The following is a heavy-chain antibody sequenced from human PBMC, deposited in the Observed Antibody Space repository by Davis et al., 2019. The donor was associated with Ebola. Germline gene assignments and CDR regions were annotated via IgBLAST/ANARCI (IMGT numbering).Heavy chain of an antibody. CDR3: ARRATVTTWSYYYDGMDV. Sequence: GESLKISCAASGFTVSSNYMSWVRQAPGKGLEWVSVIYSGGSTYYADSVKGRFTISRDNSKNTLYLQMNSLRAEDTAVYYCARRATVTTWSYYYDGMDVWGQGTTVTVSS. V-gene: IGHV3-53*01. D-gene: IGHD4-17*01. CDR2: IYSGGST. CDR1: GFTVSSNY. J-gene: IGHJ6*02.